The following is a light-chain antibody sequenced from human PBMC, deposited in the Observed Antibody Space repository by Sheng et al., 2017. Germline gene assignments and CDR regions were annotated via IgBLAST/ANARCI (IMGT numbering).Light chain of an antibody. V-gene: IGKV3-11*01. CDR2: AAS. Sequence: EIVLTQSPASLSLSPGERATLSCRASQSVYNKLAWYQQKPGQAPRLLIYAASTRATGIPARFSGGGSGTDFTLTIRSLQPEDFATYFCQYFDDNLITFGQGTRLEMK. J-gene: IGKJ5*01. CDR1: QSVYNK. CDR3: QYFDDNLIT.